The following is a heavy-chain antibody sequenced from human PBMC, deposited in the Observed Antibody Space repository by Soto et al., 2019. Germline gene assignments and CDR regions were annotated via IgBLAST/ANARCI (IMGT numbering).Heavy chain of an antibody. CDR3: AHRRIVGTSNWFDP. V-gene: IGHV2-5*02. J-gene: IGHJ5*02. CDR2: IYWDDVQ. CDR1: GFSLSTSGVG. Sequence: QITLKESGRTLVKPTQTLTLTCAFSGFSLSTSGVGVGWIRQPPGKALEWLALIYWDDVQRYSPSLKSRLSITKDTSKNQVVLTMINMDPVDTATYYCAHRRIVGTSNWFDPWGQGTLVTVSS. D-gene: IGHD2-21*01.